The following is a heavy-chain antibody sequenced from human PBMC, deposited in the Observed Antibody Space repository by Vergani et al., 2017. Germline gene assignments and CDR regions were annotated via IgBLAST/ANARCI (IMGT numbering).Heavy chain of an antibody. CDR3: AKSFEKGWELPQTVDY. CDR2: ISGSGGST. V-gene: IGHV3-23*01. Sequence: EVQLLESGGGLVQPGGSLRLSCAASGFTFSSYAMSWVRQAPGKGLEWVSAISGSGGSTYYADSVKGRFTISRDNSKNTLYLQMNSLRAEDTAVYYCAKSFEKGWELPQTVDYWGQGTLVTVSS. D-gene: IGHD1-26*01. J-gene: IGHJ4*02. CDR1: GFTFSSYA.